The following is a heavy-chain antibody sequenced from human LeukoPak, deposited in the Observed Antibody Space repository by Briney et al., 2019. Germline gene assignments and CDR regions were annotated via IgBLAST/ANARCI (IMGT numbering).Heavy chain of an antibody. D-gene: IGHD1-26*01. Sequence: GGSLRLSCAASGFTFDDYAMHWVRHAPGKGLVWVSRINSDGSSTSYADSVKGRFTISRDNAKNTLYLQMNSLRAEDTAVYYCARDKGGSGGGLVYYYYYMDVWGKGTTVTVSS. V-gene: IGHV3-74*01. CDR1: GFTFDDYA. CDR3: ARDKGGSGGGLVYYYYYMDV. CDR2: INSDGSST. J-gene: IGHJ6*03.